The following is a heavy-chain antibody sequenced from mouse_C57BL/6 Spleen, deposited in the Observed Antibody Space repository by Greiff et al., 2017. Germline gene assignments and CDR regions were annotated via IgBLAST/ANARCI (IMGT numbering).Heavy chain of an antibody. CDR3: AREGGLYCGSSRNYYAMDY. J-gene: IGHJ4*01. Sequence: QVQLQQSGAELARPGASVKLSCKASGYTFTSYGISWVKQRTGQGLEWIGEIFPRSGNTYYNEKFKGKATLTADKSSSTAYMVLRSLTSEDSAVDFCAREGGLYCGSSRNYYAMDYWGQGTSVTVSS. V-gene: IGHV1-81*01. D-gene: IGHD1-1*01. CDR2: IFPRSGNT. CDR1: GYTFTSYG.